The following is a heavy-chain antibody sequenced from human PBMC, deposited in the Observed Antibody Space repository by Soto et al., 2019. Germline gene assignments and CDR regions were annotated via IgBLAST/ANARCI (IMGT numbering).Heavy chain of an antibody. V-gene: IGHV1-69*13. D-gene: IGHD2-2*01. CDR1: GGTFSSYA. CDR3: ARDYGRGYCSSTSCPDDAFDI. Sequence: ASVKVSCKASGGTFSSYAISWVRQAPGQGLEWMGGIIPIFGTANYAQKFQGRVTITADESTSTAYMELSSLRSEDTAVYYCARDYGRGYCSSTSCPDDAFDIWGQGTMVTVSS. J-gene: IGHJ3*02. CDR2: IIPIFGTA.